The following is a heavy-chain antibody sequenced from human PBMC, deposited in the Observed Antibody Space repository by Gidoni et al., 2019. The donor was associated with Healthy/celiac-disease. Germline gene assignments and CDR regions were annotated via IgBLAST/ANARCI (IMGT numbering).Heavy chain of an antibody. CDR2: IYYSGST. D-gene: IGHD1-26*01. CDR3: ARFPQSRREGYGMDV. Sequence: QVQLQESGPGLVKPSETLSLTCTVSGGSISSYYWSWIRQPPGKGLEWIGYIYYSGSTNYNPSLKSRVTISVDTSKNQFSLKLSSVTAADTAVYYCARFPQSRREGYGMDVWGQGTTVTVSS. CDR1: GGSISSYY. V-gene: IGHV4-59*01. J-gene: IGHJ6*02.